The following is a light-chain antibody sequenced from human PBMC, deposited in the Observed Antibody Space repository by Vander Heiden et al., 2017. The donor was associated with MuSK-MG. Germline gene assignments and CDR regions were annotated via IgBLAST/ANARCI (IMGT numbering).Light chain of an antibody. J-gene: IGLJ2*01. V-gene: IGLV3-21*02. CDR1: NIGSKS. CDR3: QVWDRSTDHGV. Sequence: SFALAQPPSLSVAPGQTARITCGGNNIGSKSVHWDQQKPGQAPVLVVYDDSDRPSGIPERFSGSNSGNTATLTISRVEAGDEADYYCQVWDRSTDHGVFGGGTELTVL. CDR2: DDS.